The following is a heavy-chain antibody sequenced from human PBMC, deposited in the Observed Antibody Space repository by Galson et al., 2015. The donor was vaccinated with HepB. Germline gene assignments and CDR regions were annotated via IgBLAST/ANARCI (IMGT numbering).Heavy chain of an antibody. J-gene: IGHJ3*02. CDR2: INNDGSRT. CDR1: GFTFSNYW. V-gene: IGHV3-74*01. Sequence: SLRLSCAASGFTFSNYWMHWVRQAPGKGLVWVSRINNDGSRTDYADSVKGRYTISRDNAKNTLYLQMNSLRAEDTAVYYCARVRRSEESGYYWRDPFDIWGQGTMVTVSS. CDR3: ARVRRSEESGYYWRDPFDI. D-gene: IGHD1-1*01.